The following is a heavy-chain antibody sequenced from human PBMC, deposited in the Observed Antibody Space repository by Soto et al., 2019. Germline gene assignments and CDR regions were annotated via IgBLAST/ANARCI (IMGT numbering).Heavy chain of an antibody. CDR1: GFTFSSYS. CDR2: ISSSSSYI. D-gene: IGHD3-22*01. J-gene: IGHJ4*02. Sequence: GSLRLSCAASGFTFSSYSMNWVRQAPGKGLEWVSSISSSSSYIYYADSVKGRFTISRDNAKNSLYLQMNSLRAEDTAVYYCAREGRDYYDSSGYYYAYFDYWGQGTLVTVPQ. CDR3: AREGRDYYDSSGYYYAYFDY. V-gene: IGHV3-21*01.